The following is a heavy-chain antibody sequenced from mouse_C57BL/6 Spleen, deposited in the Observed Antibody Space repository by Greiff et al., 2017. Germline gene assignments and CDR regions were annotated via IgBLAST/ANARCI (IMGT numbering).Heavy chain of an antibody. V-gene: IGHV1-26*01. CDR3: ARGDCGGVGFAY. CDR1: GYTFTDYY. Sequence: EVQLQQSGPELVKPGASVKISCKASGYTFTDYYMNWVKQTHGKSLEWIGDINPNNGGTSYNQKLKGKATLTVDKSSSTAYMALRSLTSEDSAVYCGARGDCGGVGFAYWGQGTLVTVSA. D-gene: IGHD2-13*01. J-gene: IGHJ3*01. CDR2: INPNNGGT.